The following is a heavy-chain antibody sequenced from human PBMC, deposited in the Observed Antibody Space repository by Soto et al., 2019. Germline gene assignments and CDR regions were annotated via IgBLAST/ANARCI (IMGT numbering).Heavy chain of an antibody. CDR2: ISGSGGST. V-gene: IGHV3-23*01. CDR3: ATDRPRRYGSGSYNY. CDR1: GGSISSGGYY. J-gene: IGHJ4*02. D-gene: IGHD3-10*01. Sequence: VQLQESGPGLVKPSQTLSLTCTVSGGSISSGGYYWSWIRQAPGKGLEWVSAISGSGGSTYYADSVQGRFTISRDNSKNTLYLQMNSLRAEDTAVYYCATDRPRRYGSGSYNYWGQGTLVTVSS.